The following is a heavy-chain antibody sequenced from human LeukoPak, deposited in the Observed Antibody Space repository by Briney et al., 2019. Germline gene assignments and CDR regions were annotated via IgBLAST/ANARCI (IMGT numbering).Heavy chain of an antibody. J-gene: IGHJ4*02. V-gene: IGHV1-2*02. CDR1: GYTFTGYY. D-gene: IGHD3-3*01. Sequence: ASVKVSCKASGYTFTGYYMHWVRQAPGQGLEWMGWINPNSGGTNYAQKFQGRVTMTRDTSISTAYMELSRLRSDDTAVYYCARDLDTFWSGYYRAKYYFDYWGQGTLVTVSS. CDR3: ARDLDTFWSGYYRAKYYFDY. CDR2: INPNSGGT.